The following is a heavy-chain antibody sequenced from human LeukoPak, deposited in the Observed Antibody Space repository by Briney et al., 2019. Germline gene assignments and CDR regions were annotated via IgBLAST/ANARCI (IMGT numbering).Heavy chain of an antibody. CDR2: INHDGRET. CDR1: GFNFRYFW. D-gene: IGHD2-15*01. Sequence: GGSLRLTCLGSGFNFRYFWMSWVRQAPGKGLEWVANINHDGRETYYADSVKGRFIISRDNAKDSLYLQMNSLRAEDTALYYCARGKTSDDIVEDAFDIWGQGTMVAVSS. V-gene: IGHV3-7*01. CDR3: ARGKTSDDIVEDAFDI. J-gene: IGHJ3*02.